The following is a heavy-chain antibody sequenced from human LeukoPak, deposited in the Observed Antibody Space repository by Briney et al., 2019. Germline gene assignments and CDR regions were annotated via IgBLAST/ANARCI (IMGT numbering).Heavy chain of an antibody. CDR2: ISAYNGNT. J-gene: IGHJ4*02. CDR1: GYTFTSYG. Sequence: ASVKVSCKASGYTFTSYGIGWVRQAPGQGLEWMGWISAYNGNTNYAQKLQGRVTMTTDTSTSTAYMELRGLRSDDTAVYYCARASVGRYCSGGSCRAFDYWGQGTLVTVSS. D-gene: IGHD2-15*01. CDR3: ARASVGRYCSGGSCRAFDY. V-gene: IGHV1-18*01.